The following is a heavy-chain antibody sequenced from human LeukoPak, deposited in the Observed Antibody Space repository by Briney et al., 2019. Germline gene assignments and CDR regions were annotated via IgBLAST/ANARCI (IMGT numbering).Heavy chain of an antibody. D-gene: IGHD3-10*01. CDR1: GFIFSSYE. CDR2: ISSDGTAI. Sequence: GRSLRLSCAASGFIFSSYEMNWVRQAPGKGLEWISYISSDGTAINYADSVKGRFTISRDNAKNSLYLQMNSLRAEDTAVYYCASHYGSGFYGMDVWGQGTTVTVSS. V-gene: IGHV3-48*03. J-gene: IGHJ6*02. CDR3: ASHYGSGFYGMDV.